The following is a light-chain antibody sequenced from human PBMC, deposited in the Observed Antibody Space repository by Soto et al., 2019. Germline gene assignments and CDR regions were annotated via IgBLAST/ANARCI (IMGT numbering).Light chain of an antibody. CDR2: GAS. CDR3: QQYNTWPPIT. V-gene: IGKV3-15*01. CDR1: QSVSSN. J-gene: IGKJ5*01. Sequence: EIVMTQSPATLSVSPGERATLSCRASQSVSSNLSWYQQKPCHAPRLLIYGASTRATGIPARFSGSGSGTDFTLTISSLQSEDFAVYYCQQYNTWPPITFGQGTRLGL.